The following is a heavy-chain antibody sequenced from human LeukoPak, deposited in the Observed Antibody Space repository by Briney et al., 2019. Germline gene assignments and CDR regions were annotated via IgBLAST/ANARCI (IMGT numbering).Heavy chain of an antibody. CDR3: AKAPFYYYDSSGYFRY. Sequence: GGSLRLSCAASGFTFSSYAMSWVRQAPGKGLEWVPAISGSGGSTYYADSVKGRFTISRDNSKNTLYLQMNSLRAEDTAVYYCAKAPFYYYDSSGYFRYWGQGTLVTVSS. D-gene: IGHD3-22*01. V-gene: IGHV3-23*01. CDR2: ISGSGGST. J-gene: IGHJ4*02. CDR1: GFTFSSYA.